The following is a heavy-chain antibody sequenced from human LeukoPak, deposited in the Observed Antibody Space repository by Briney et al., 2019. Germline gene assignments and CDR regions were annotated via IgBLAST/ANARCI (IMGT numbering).Heavy chain of an antibody. CDR2: ISWNSGSI. CDR1: VFTFDDYA. Sequence: GRSLRLYCAASVFTFDDYAMHWVRQAPGKGLEWVSGISWNSGSIGYADSVKGRFTISRDNAKNSLYLQMNSLRAEDMALYYRAKDMGAHDAFDIWGQGTMVTVSS. CDR3: AKDMGAHDAFDI. D-gene: IGHD3-16*01. J-gene: IGHJ3*02. V-gene: IGHV3-9*03.